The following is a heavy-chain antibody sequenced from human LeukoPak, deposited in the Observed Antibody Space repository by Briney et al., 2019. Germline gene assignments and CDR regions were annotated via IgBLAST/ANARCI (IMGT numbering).Heavy chain of an antibody. Sequence: PSETLSLTCIVSGGSISSGAYYWAWIRQPPGKGLEWIGSIYSTGSTYKNPSLKSRVTIPIDTSKNQFSLKLNSVTAADTAVFYCAREPITSGGNDAFDIWGQGTMVTVSS. J-gene: IGHJ3*02. CDR2: IYSTGST. CDR1: GGSISSGAYY. CDR3: AREPITSGGNDAFDI. V-gene: IGHV4-39*02. D-gene: IGHD3-16*01.